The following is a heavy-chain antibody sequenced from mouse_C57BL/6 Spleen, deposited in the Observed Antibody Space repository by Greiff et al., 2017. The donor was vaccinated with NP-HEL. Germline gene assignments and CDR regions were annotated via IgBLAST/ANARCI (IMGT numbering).Heavy chain of an antibody. V-gene: IGHV1-59*01. CDR2: IDPSDSYT. D-gene: IGHD2-2*01. CDR1: GYTFTSYW. Sequence: QVQLQQPGAELVRPGTSVKLSCKASGYTFTSYWMHWVKQRPGQGLEWIGVIDPSDSYTNYNQKFKGKATLTVDTSSSTAYMQLSSLTSEDSAVYYCARGGYDGRDFDYWGQGTTLTVSS. CDR3: ARGGYDGRDFDY. J-gene: IGHJ2*01.